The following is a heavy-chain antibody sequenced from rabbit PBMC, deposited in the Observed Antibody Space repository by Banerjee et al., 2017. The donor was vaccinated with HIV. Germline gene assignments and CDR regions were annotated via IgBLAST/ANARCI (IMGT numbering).Heavy chain of an antibody. J-gene: IGHJ4*01. V-gene: IGHV1S45*01. CDR2: IDIGASGKI. Sequence: QEQLEESGGDLVKPEGSLTLTCTASGFTLSSGWIWWVRQAPGKGLEWIAWIDIGASGKIGYASWAKGRFTISKTSTTVTLQMTSLTAADTATYFCARNLYVGSGDPNLNLWGPGTLVTVS. CDR3: ARNLYVGSGDPNLNL. CDR1: GFTLSSGW. D-gene: IGHD4-2*01.